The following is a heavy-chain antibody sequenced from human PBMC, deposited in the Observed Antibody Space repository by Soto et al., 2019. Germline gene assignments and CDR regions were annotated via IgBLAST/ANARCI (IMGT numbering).Heavy chain of an antibody. CDR1: GFAFRDFA. V-gene: IGHV3-9*01. J-gene: IGHJ6*03. Sequence: EVQLVESGGSLVQPGRSLRLSCAASGFAFRDFAMHWVRQTPGKGLEWVSGITWNGVAMGYADSVRGRFTISRDDAKNSLYLQMNSLRPEDTTLYDCAKSFVPSHHLSGYRDVWGKGTSVTVS. CDR3: AKSFVPSHHLSGYRDV. CDR2: ITWNGVAM.